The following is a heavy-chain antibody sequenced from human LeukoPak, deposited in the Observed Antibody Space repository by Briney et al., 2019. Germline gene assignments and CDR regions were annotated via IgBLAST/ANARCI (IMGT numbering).Heavy chain of an antibody. CDR2: MNPNSGNT. CDR3: ARGWCSGGSCYGDFDY. V-gene: IGHV1-8*01. D-gene: IGHD2-15*01. CDR1: GYTFTSHD. Sequence: ASVKVSCKASGYTFTSHDINWVRQATGQGLEWMGWMNPNSGNTGYAQKFQGRVTMTRNTSISTAYMELSSLRSEDTAVYYCARGWCSGGSCYGDFDYWGQGTLVTVSS. J-gene: IGHJ4*02.